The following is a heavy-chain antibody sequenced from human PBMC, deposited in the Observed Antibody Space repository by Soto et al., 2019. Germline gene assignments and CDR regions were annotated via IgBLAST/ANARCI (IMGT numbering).Heavy chain of an antibody. CDR1: GFTFSTYS. CDR3: ARDLRYYDSSGLGI. Sequence: EVQLVESGGGLVQPGGSLRLSCAASGFTFSTYSMNWVRQAPGKGLEWVSYISSSSTTIYYADSVKGRFTISRDNAKNSLYLQMNSLRDEDTAVYYCARDLRYYDSSGLGIWGQETMVTVSS. J-gene: IGHJ3*02. CDR2: ISSSSTTI. V-gene: IGHV3-48*02. D-gene: IGHD3-22*01.